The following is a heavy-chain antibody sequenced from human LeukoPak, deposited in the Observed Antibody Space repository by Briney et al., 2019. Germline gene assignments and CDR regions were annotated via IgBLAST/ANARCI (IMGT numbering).Heavy chain of an antibody. Sequence: GGSLRLSCAASGFTVSSNYMSWVRQAPGKGLEWVSVIYSGGSTYYADSVKGRFTISRDNSKNTLYLQMNSLRAEDTAVYYCARVPPPVTSSPFDLWGQGTLVTVSS. J-gene: IGHJ5*02. CDR2: IYSGGST. V-gene: IGHV3-53*01. CDR1: GFTVSSNY. CDR3: ARVPPPVTSSPFDL.